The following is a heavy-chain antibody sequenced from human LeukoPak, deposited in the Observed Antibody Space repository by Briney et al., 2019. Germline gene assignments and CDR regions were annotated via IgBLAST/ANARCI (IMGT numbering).Heavy chain of an antibody. CDR2: INHSGST. D-gene: IGHD5-12*01. CDR1: GGSFNGYY. CDR3: AKSISGSGYDAFDI. V-gene: IGHV4-34*01. Sequence: SETLSLTCAVYGGSFNGYYWSWIRQPPGKGLEWIGEINHSGSTNYNPSLKSRVTISVDTSKNQFSLKLSSVTAADTAVYYCAKSISGSGYDAFDIWGQGTMVTVSS. J-gene: IGHJ3*02.